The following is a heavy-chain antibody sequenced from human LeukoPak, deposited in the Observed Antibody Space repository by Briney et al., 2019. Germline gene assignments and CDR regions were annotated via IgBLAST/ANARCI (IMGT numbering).Heavy chain of an antibody. Sequence: SETLSLTCTVSGGSISSGGYYWSWIRQHPGKGLEWIGYIYHSGSTYYNPSLESRVTISVDTSKNQFSLKLSSGTAADTAVYYCVRVWDSSNWGYFDYWGQGIMVTVSS. D-gene: IGHD3-22*01. CDR2: IYHSGST. V-gene: IGHV4-31*03. CDR3: VRVWDSSNWGYFDY. J-gene: IGHJ4*02. CDR1: GGSISSGGYY.